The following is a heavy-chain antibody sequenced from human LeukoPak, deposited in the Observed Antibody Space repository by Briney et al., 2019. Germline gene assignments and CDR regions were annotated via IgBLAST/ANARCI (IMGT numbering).Heavy chain of an antibody. CDR2: TYFRSKRYN. V-gene: IGHV6-1*01. CDR1: GDTVSSNSAA. D-gene: IGHD2/OR15-2a*01. J-gene: IGHJ4*02. Sequence: SQTLSLTCAISGDTVSSNSAAWNWIRQSPSRGLEWLGRTYFRSKRYNDYAESVKGRISINPYTSKNQFSLQLNSVNPEATAVYCCANFYLDNGSQGSLVTVSS. CDR3: ANFYLDN.